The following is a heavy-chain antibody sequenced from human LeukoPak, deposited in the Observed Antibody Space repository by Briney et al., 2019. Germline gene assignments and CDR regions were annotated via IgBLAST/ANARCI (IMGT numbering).Heavy chain of an antibody. CDR1: GYSISSDYY. CDR3: ARTSSGWYGGWFDP. D-gene: IGHD6-19*01. Sequence: SETLSLTCTVSGYSISSDYYWGWIRQPPGKGLEWIGSIYYSGSTYYNPSLKSRVTISVDTSKNQFSLKLSSVTAADTAVYYCARTSSGWYGGWFDPWGQGTLVTVSS. J-gene: IGHJ5*02. V-gene: IGHV4-38-2*02. CDR2: IYYSGST.